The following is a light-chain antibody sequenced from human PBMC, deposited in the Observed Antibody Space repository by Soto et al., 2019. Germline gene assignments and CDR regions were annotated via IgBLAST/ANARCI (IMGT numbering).Light chain of an antibody. CDR2: TAS. J-gene: IGKJ2*01. V-gene: IGKV3-15*01. CDR1: QSVSSK. Sequence: EIEMTQSPGTLSVSPGERVTLSCRASQSVSSKVAWYQQKPGQAPRLLIFTASLRATGVPARFSGSGSGTEFTLTISSLQSEDFAVYWCQQYYNWPLEYTFGQGTKLDI. CDR3: QQYYNWPLEYT.